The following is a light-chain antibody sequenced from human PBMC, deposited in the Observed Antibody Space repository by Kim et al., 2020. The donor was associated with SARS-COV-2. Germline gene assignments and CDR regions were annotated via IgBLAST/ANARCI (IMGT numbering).Light chain of an antibody. CDR2: GKN. CDR1: RLRTYF. V-gene: IGLV3-19*01. J-gene: IGLJ1*01. Sequence: AWAQTVRSTCQAGRLRTYFASWYQQKPGQAPLLVIYGKNDRPSGIPDRFSGSRSGNTDSLTITGAQAEDEGDYYCNARDSSGNQHVFGPGTKVTVL. CDR3: NARDSSGNQHV.